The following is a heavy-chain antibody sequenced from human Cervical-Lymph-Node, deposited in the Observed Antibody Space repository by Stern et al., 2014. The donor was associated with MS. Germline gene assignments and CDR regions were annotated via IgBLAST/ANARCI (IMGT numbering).Heavy chain of an antibody. Sequence: VQLVESGPGLVKPSETLSLTCTVSGGSISSYYWSWIRQPAGEGLQWIGRIYASPGITNYNPSLKSRVTMSVDTSNNQFSLRLSSVTAADTAVYYCARDGGWAVAGTSRWFDPWGQGILVTVSS. CDR2: IYASPGIT. J-gene: IGHJ5*02. D-gene: IGHD6-19*01. V-gene: IGHV4-4*07. CDR1: GGSISSYY. CDR3: ARDGGWAVAGTSRWFDP.